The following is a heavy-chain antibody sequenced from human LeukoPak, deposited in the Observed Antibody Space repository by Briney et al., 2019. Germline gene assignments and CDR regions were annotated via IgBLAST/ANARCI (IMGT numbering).Heavy chain of an antibody. CDR2: ISYDGSNK. CDR1: GFTFSSYA. V-gene: IGHV3-30*01. CDR3: ARDAGDSGSYYYYYYYMDV. D-gene: IGHD1-26*01. Sequence: GGSPRLSCAASGFTFSSYAMHWVRQAPGKGLEWEAVISYDGSNKYYADSVKGRFTISRDNSKNTLYLQMNSLRAEDTAVYYCARDAGDSGSYYYYYYYMDVWGKGTTVTVSS. J-gene: IGHJ6*03.